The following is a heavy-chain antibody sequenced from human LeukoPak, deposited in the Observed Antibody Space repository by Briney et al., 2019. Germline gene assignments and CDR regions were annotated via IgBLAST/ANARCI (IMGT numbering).Heavy chain of an antibody. D-gene: IGHD2-2*01. V-gene: IGHV1-18*01. CDR1: GYTFTSYG. CDR2: ISAYNGNT. Sequence: ASVKVSCKASGYTFTSYGISWVRQAPGQWLEWMGWISAYNGNTNYAQKLQGRVTMTTDTSTSTAYMELRSLRSDDTAVYYCAREIVVVPAARGWYYFDYWGQGTLVTVSS. CDR3: AREIVVVPAARGWYYFDY. J-gene: IGHJ4*02.